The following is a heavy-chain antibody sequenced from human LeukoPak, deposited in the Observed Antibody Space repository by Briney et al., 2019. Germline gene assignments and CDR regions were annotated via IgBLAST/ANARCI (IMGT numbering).Heavy chain of an antibody. V-gene: IGHV1-8*03. CDR2: MNPNSGNT. CDR3: ARSWEWGAFDI. Sequence: ASVKVSCKASGYTFTSYDINWVRQATGQGLEWMGWMNPNSGNTGYAQKFQGRVTITRNTSISTAYMELSSLRSEDTAAYYCARSWEWGAFDIWGQGTMVTVSS. D-gene: IGHD3-3*01. J-gene: IGHJ3*02. CDR1: GYTFTSYD.